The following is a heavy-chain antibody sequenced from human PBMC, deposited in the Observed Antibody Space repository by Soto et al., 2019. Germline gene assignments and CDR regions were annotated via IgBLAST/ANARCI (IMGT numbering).Heavy chain of an antibody. CDR2: MNPNSGNT. D-gene: IGHD3-3*01. CDR1: GYTFTSYD. J-gene: IGHJ1*01. Sequence: GASVKVSCKASGYTFTSYDINWVRQATGQGLEWMGWMNPNSGNTGYAQKFQGRVTMTRNTSISTAYMELSSLRSEDTAVYYCARVGGFITILGVVIKKKTKSFQHGGQATLVTVS. V-gene: IGHV1-8*01. CDR3: ARVGGFITILGVVIKKKTKSFQH.